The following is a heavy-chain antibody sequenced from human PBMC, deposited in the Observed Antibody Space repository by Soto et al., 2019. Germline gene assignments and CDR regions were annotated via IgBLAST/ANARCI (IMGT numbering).Heavy chain of an antibody. CDR1: GGSISTYY. D-gene: IGHD6-19*01. J-gene: IGHJ5*02. Sequence: QVQLQESGPGLVKPSETLSLNCTVSGGSISTYYWNWIRQPAGKRLEWLGRIYTSGYTKYNPSLKSRVTMSLDTSKRQFSLKLSSVTAADTAVYYCARETMAGTDNRFDPWGQGILVTVSS. CDR2: IYTSGYT. CDR3: ARETMAGTDNRFDP. V-gene: IGHV4-4*07.